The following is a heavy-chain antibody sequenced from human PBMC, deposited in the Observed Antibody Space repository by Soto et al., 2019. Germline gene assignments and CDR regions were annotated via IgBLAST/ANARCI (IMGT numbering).Heavy chain of an antibody. CDR1: GYTFTGYY. CDR2: INPNSGGT. D-gene: IGHD5-18*01. V-gene: IGHV1-2*04. CDR3: ARDLVYEGDTAMAYGMYV. Sequence: ASVKVSCKASGYTFTGYYMHLVRQAPGQGLEWMGWINPNSGGTNYAQKFQGWVTMTRDTSISTAYMELSRLRSDDTAVYYCARDLVYEGDTAMAYGMYVLCQGTTVTVS. J-gene: IGHJ6*02.